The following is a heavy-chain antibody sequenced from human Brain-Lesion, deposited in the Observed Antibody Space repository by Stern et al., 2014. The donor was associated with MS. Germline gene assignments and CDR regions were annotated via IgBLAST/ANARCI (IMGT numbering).Heavy chain of an antibody. CDR3: AGEEDIRYCSGGSCTGNWFDP. Sequence: VQLVESGPGLVKPSETLSLTCTVAGGSVSSTSYAWAWIRQPPGKGLEWIGTIYYSGNTYSSPSLKSRLTISLDTSKNQFPLPRGSVAAADTAVYYCAGEEDIRYCSGGSCTGNWFDPWGQGTLVTVSS. J-gene: IGHJ5*02. D-gene: IGHD2-15*01. CDR2: IYYSGNT. V-gene: IGHV4-39*01. CDR1: GGSVSSTSYA.